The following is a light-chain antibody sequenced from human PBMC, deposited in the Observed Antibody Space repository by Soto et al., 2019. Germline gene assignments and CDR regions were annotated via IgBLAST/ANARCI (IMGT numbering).Light chain of an antibody. Sequence: MTQSPDSVSASVGDTITITCRASQAISNWIAWYQQKPGQAPKILIYTASTLQGGVPLRFNGSRSGTDLTLTISTLQPEDFATYYCQQANSFPRTFGGGTRVEVK. J-gene: IGKJ4*01. V-gene: IGKV1D-12*01. CDR3: QQANSFPRT. CDR1: QAISNW. CDR2: TAS.